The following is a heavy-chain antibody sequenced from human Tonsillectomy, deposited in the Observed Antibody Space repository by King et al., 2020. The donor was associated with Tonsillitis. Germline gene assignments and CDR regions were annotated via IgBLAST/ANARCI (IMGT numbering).Heavy chain of an antibody. D-gene: IGHD4-17*01. CDR2: IIPILGIA. J-gene: IGHJ4*02. V-gene: IGHV1-69*09. CDR1: GGTFSSYA. CDR3: ARGGATTVTTEDY. Sequence: VQLVQSGAEVKKPGSSVKVSCKASGGTFSSYAISWVRQAPGQGLEWMGRIIPILGIANYAQKFHGRVTITADKSKSTAYMEMSSLRSEDTAVYYCARGGATTVTTEDYWGQGTLVTVSS.